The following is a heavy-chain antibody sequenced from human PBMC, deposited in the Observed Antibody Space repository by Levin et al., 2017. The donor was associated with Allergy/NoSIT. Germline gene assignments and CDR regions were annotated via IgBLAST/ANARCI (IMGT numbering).Heavy chain of an antibody. CDR3: ARGSFELWSGHSTWNYYFYYMDV. CDR2: IYYSGST. D-gene: IGHD3-3*01. Sequence: KPSETLSLTCTVSGGSVSSYYWSWIRQPPGKGLEWIGYIYYSGSTNYNPSLKSRVTISVDTSKNQFSLKLSSVTAADTAVYYCARGSFELWSGHSTWNYYFYYMDVWGKGTTVTVSS. CDR1: GGSVSSYY. V-gene: IGHV4-59*02. J-gene: IGHJ6*03.